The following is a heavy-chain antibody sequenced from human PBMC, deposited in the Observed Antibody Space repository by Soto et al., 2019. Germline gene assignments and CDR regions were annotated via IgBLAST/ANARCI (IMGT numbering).Heavy chain of an antibody. CDR3: TRGPRH. CDR2: ISASGDPI. J-gene: IGHJ4*02. Sequence: QMQLVESGGGWVKPGRSLRLSCAASGLTIVDYDLSWVRQAPGKGLECISCISASGDPIYYADSVKGRFIVSRDNAKNSIYLQMNSLRAEDTAVYYCTRGPRHWGQGALVTVSS. V-gene: IGHV3-11*01. CDR1: GLTIVDYD.